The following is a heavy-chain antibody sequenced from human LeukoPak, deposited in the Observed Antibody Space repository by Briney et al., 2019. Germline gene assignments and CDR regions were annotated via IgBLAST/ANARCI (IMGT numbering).Heavy chain of an antibody. Sequence: GASVKVSCKASGYSFTDYYIHWARQAPGQGLEWMGWINPNRGGTSYAQKFQGRVTMTRDTSITTAYMELSSLRSDDTAMYYCARDTCDGVRCYNWFDPWGQGTLVTVSS. CDR2: INPNRGGT. V-gene: IGHV1-2*02. D-gene: IGHD4-17*01. J-gene: IGHJ5*02. CDR3: ARDTCDGVRCYNWFDP. CDR1: GYSFTDYY.